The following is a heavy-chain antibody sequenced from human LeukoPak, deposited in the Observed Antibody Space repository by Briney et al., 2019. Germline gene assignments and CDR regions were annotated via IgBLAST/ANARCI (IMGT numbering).Heavy chain of an antibody. J-gene: IGHJ4*02. V-gene: IGHV3-7*01. Sequence: GGSLRLSCAASGFTFSSYSMNWVRQAPGKGLEWVATIKQDGSEKYYVDSVKGRFTISRDNAKNSLYLQMNSLRAEDTAVYYCARLIVGATDYWGQGTLVTVSS. CDR1: GFTFSSYS. D-gene: IGHD1-26*01. CDR2: IKQDGSEK. CDR3: ARLIVGATDY.